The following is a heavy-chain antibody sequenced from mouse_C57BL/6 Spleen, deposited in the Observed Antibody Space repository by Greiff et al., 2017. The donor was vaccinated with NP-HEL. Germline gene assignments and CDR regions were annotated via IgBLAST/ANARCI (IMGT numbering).Heavy chain of an antibody. CDR2: INPNNGGT. CDR1: GYTFTDYN. D-gene: IGHD1-1*01. J-gene: IGHJ1*03. CDR3: AREDYYGSSPHWYFDV. V-gene: IGHV1-18*01. Sequence: DVQLQESGPELVKPGASVKIPCKASGYTFTDYNMDWVKQSHGKSLEWIGDINPNNGGTIYNQKFKGKATLTVDKSSSTAYMELRSLTSEDTAVYYCAREDYYGSSPHWYFDVWGTGTTVTVSS.